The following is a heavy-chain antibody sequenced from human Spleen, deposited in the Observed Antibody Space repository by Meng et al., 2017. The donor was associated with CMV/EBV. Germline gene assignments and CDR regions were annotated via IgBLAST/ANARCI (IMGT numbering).Heavy chain of an antibody. D-gene: IGHD1-26*01. CDR1: GYTFTSYG. Sequence: ASVKVSCKASGYTFTSYGISWVRQAPGQGLEWMGWIDPNSGGTSSAQKFQARVTMTRDTSISTAYMEMSRLRSDDTAVYYCARVGSGSYYRFDYWGQGTLVTVSS. V-gene: IGHV1-2*02. CDR3: ARVGSGSYYRFDY. CDR2: IDPNSGGT. J-gene: IGHJ4*02.